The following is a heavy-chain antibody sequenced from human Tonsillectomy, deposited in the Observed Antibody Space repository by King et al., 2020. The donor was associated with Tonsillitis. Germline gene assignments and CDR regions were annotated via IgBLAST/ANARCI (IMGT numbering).Heavy chain of an antibody. Sequence: QLQESGPGLVKPSETLSLTCTVSGGSISSYYWSWIRQPAGKGLEWIGRIYTSGSTNYNPSLKSRVTMSVDTSKNQFSLKLSSMTAADTAVYYCARGGDRGYDYLKNNGMDVWGQGTTVTVSS. J-gene: IGHJ6*02. V-gene: IGHV4-4*07. CDR1: GGSISSYY. CDR2: IYTSGST. D-gene: IGHD5-12*01. CDR3: ARGGDRGYDYLKNNGMDV.